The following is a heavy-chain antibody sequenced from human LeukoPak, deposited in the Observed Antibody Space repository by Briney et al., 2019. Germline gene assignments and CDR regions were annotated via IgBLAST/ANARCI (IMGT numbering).Heavy chain of an antibody. CDR3: SKTDSSSSIYYYYGMDV. D-gene: IGHD6-6*01. J-gene: IGHJ6*02. Sequence: GGSLRLSCAASGFTFSSYALSWVRQAPGKGLERVSTISGSGGRTYYADSVKGRFTISRDNPKSTLYLQMNSLRAEDTAVYYCSKTDSSSSIYYYYGMDVWGQGTTVTVSS. CDR2: ISGSGGRT. V-gene: IGHV3-23*01. CDR1: GFTFSSYA.